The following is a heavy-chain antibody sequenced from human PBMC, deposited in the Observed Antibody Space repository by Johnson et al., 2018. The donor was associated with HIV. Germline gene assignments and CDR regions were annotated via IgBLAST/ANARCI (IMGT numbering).Heavy chain of an antibody. CDR1: GFTVSSNY. CDR3: ATPQEGYSAFDI. CDR2: IYSGGIT. V-gene: IGHV3-66*03. Sequence: VQLVESGGGLIQPGGSVRLSCAASGFTVSSNYMSWVRQAPGKGLEWVSLIYSGGITYYADSVKGRFTISRDNSKNTLYLQMNSLRVEDTAVYYCATPQEGYSAFDIWGQGTMVTVSS. D-gene: IGHD2-15*01. J-gene: IGHJ3*02.